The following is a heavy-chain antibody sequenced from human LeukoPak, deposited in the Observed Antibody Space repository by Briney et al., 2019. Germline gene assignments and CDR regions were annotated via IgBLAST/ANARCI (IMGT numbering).Heavy chain of an antibody. CDR2: INSSGGST. CDR3: ARDEMYYDFWSGYLDY. CDR1: GYTFTSYY. Sequence: ASVKVSCKASGYTFTSYYMHWVRQAPGQGLEWMGIINSSGGSTSYAQKFQGRVTMTRDTSTSTVYMELSSLRSEDTAVYYCARDEMYYDFWSGYLDYWGQGTLVTVSS. J-gene: IGHJ4*02. D-gene: IGHD3-3*01. V-gene: IGHV1-46*01.